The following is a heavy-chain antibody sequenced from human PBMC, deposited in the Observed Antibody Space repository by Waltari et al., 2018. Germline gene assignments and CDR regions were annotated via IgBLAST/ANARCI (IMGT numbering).Heavy chain of an antibody. V-gene: IGHV4-34*01. J-gene: IGHJ6*03. CDR3: ARGRRRLGELLYGGIYYYYYMDV. CDR2: INHSGST. CDR1: GGSFSGYY. D-gene: IGHD3-10*01. Sequence: QVQLQQWGAGLLKPSETLSLTCAVYGGSFSGYYWSWIRQPPGKGLEWVGEINHSGSTNYNPSLKSRVTISVDTSKNQFSLKLSSVTAADTAVYYCARGRRRLGELLYGGIYYYYYMDVWGKGTTVTISS.